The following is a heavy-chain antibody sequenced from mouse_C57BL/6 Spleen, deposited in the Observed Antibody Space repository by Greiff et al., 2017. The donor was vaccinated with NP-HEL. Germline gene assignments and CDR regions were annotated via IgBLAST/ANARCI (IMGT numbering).Heavy chain of an antibody. CDR3: ARKWGTSYYAMDY. CDR1: GYAFSSSW. CDR2: IYPGDGDT. J-gene: IGHJ4*01. V-gene: IGHV1-82*01. Sequence: QVQLQQSGPELVKPGASVKISCKASGYAFSSSWMNWVKQRPGKGLEWIGRIYPGDGDTNYNGKFKGKATLTADKSSSTAYMQLSSLTSEDSAVYFCARKWGTSYYAMDYWGQGTSVTVSS. D-gene: IGHD1-3*01.